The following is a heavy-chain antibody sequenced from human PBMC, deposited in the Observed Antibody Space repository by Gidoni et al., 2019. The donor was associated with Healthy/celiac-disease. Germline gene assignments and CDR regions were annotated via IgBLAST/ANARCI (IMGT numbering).Heavy chain of an antibody. CDR1: GGSTSSSSYY. CDR3: ARPSHGADDYVPDY. J-gene: IGHJ4*02. V-gene: IGHV4-39*01. D-gene: IGHD3-16*01. Sequence: QLQLQESGPGLMKPSETLSLTCTVAGGSTSSSSYYWGWIRQPPGKGLELIGGIYYSGSTYYNPSLKSRVTISVNTSKNQFSLKLSSVTAADTAVYYCARPSHGADDYVPDYWGQGTLVTVSS. CDR2: IYYSGST.